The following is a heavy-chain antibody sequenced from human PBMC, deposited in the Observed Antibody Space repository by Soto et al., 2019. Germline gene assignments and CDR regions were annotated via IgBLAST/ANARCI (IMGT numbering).Heavy chain of an antibody. CDR2: IVVGSGNT. V-gene: IGHV1-58*01. CDR3: EARGFKGSYYSGMDV. Sequence: GPPVKVSCKASGFTFTTSAVQWVRQARGQRLEWIGWIVVGSGNTIHAQKFQERVTITRDLSTSTAYMELSSLRSEDTAVYYCEARGFKGSYYSGMDVWGQGTTVTVSS. CDR1: GFTFTTSA. D-gene: IGHD2-15*01. J-gene: IGHJ6*02.